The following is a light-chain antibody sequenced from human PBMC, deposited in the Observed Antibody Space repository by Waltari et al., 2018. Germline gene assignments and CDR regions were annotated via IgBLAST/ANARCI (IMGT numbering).Light chain of an antibody. V-gene: IGKV1-12*01. Sequence: DIQMTQSPSSVSASVGDRVTITCRAGQDIATWLGWYQQKIAKAPKLLIYTGSSLQSGVPPRFSGSGSGTDFTLTISSLEPEDFAVYYCQHRTNWPTFGQGTKLEIK. CDR1: QDIATW. CDR3: QHRTNWPT. CDR2: TGS. J-gene: IGKJ2*01.